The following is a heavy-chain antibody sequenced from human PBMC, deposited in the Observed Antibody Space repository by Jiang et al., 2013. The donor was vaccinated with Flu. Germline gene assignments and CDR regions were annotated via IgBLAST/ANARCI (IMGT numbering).Heavy chain of an antibody. CDR1: GFTFSSYA. J-gene: IGHJ4*02. D-gene: IGHD1-26*01. CDR2: ISGSGGST. V-gene: IGHV3-23*01. Sequence: GGSLRLSCAASGFTFSSYAMSWVRQAPGKGLEWVSAISGSGGSTYYADSVKGRFTISRDNSKNTLYLQMNSLRAEDTAVYYCAKDRKPEIVGATKGYDYWGQGTLVTVSS. CDR3: AKDRKPEIVGATKGYDY.